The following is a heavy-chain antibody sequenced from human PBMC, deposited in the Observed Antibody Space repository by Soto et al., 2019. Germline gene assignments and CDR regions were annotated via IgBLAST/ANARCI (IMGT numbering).Heavy chain of an antibody. CDR3: ARVDIVDDTENGMDV. V-gene: IGHV3-23*01. CDR1: GFTFSSYA. J-gene: IGHJ6*02. D-gene: IGHD2-15*01. Sequence: PGGSLRLSCAASGFTFSSYAMSWVRQAPGKGLEWVSAISGSGGSTYYADSVKGRFTISRDNSKNTLYLQMNSLRAEDTAVYYCARVDIVDDTENGMDVWGQGTTVTVSS. CDR2: ISGSGGST.